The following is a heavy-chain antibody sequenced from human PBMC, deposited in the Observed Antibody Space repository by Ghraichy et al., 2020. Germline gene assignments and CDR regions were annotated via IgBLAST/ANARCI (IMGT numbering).Heavy chain of an antibody. CDR1: GFSVSGHY. Sequence: GGSLRLSCAASGFSVSGHYMNWVRQAPGKGLEWVSVLYSDGTTYYADSVKGRFTISRDNSKNTLFLQMNSLRAEDTAVYYCARDPDGDYGWWFDPWGQGTLVTVSS. D-gene: IGHD4-17*01. V-gene: IGHV3-53*01. CDR2: LYSDGTT. J-gene: IGHJ5*02. CDR3: ARDPDGDYGWWFDP.